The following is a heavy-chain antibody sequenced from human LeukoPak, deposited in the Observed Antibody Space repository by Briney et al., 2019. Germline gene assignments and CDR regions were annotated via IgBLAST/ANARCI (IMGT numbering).Heavy chain of an antibody. J-gene: IGHJ4*02. CDR2: ISGSGGST. V-gene: IGHV3-23*01. CDR3: ASGLLSITIFGLPFDY. D-gene: IGHD3-3*01. Sequence: GGSLRLSCAASGFTFSSYAMSWVRQAPGKGLEWVSAISGSGGSTYYADSVKGRFTISRDNSKNTLYLQMNSLRAEDTAVYYCASGLLSITIFGLPFDYWGQGTLVTVSS. CDR1: GFTFSSYA.